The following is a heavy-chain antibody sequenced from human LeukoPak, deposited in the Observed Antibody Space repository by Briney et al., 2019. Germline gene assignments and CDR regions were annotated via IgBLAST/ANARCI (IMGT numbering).Heavy chain of an antibody. Sequence: GGSLRLSCAASGFTFSSYSMNWVRQAPGKGLEWVSSISSSSSYIYYADSVKGRFTISRDNAKNSLYLQMNSLRAEDTAVYYCASDIVVVVAAEGTYYYDYWGQGTLVTVSS. CDR3: ASDIVVVVAAEGTYYYDY. CDR1: GFTFSSYS. D-gene: IGHD2-15*01. CDR2: ISSSSSYI. J-gene: IGHJ4*02. V-gene: IGHV3-21*01.